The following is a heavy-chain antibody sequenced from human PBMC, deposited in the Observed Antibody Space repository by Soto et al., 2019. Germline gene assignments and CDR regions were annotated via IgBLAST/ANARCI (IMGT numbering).Heavy chain of an antibody. V-gene: IGHV4-61*05. CDR2: ISYRGFT. D-gene: IGHD4-17*01. CDR3: ARHFDYDTHGDFFDY. CDR1: GGSISSTSDY. J-gene: IGHJ4*02. Sequence: TSDTLSLTCTVYGGSISSTSDYWSWIRQPPGKGLECVGYISYRGFTNYNPSLKSRATMSVDTSKNQFSLELSSVTAGDTAVYYCARHFDYDTHGDFFDYWGQGILV.